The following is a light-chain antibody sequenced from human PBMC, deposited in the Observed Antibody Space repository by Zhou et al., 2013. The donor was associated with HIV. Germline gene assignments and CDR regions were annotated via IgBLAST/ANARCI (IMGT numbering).Light chain of an antibody. CDR3: QQYNSYSVT. CDR1: QGIGNY. J-gene: IGKJ3*01. Sequence: DVQLTQSPSSLSASVGDRVTLSCRASQGIGNYLAWYQQRPGKVPKLLIYATSTLQFGVPSRFSGSGSGTEFTLTISSLQPDDFATYYCQQYNSYSVTFGPGTKVDIK. V-gene: IGKV1-27*01. CDR2: ATS.